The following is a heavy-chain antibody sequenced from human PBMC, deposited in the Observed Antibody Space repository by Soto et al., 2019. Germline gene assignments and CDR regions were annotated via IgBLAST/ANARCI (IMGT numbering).Heavy chain of an antibody. CDR2: IIPIFGTA. D-gene: IGHD3-22*01. CDR3: ARVGSDYDSSGYLDAFDI. CDR1: GGTFSSYA. J-gene: IGHJ3*02. V-gene: IGHV1-69*12. Sequence: QVQLVQSGAEVKKPGSSVKVSCKASGGTFSSYAISWVRQAPGQGLEWMEGIIPIFGTANYAQKFQGRVTITADESTSTAYMEPSSLRSEDTAVYYCARVGSDYDSSGYLDAFDIWGQGTMVTVSS.